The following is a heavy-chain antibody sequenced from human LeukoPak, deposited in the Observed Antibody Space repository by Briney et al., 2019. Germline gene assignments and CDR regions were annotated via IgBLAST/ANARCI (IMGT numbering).Heavy chain of an antibody. CDR3: ARGGDYSGYDY. D-gene: IGHD1-26*01. CDR1: GFTFSRYG. CDR2: IWYDGSNK. Sequence: GRSPRLSCTASGFTFSRYGMHWVRQAPGKGLEWVAAIWYDGSNKHYADSVEGRFTISRDSSKNTVYLQMSSLRAEDTALYYCARGGDYSGYDYWGQGTLVTVSS. J-gene: IGHJ4*02. V-gene: IGHV3-33*01.